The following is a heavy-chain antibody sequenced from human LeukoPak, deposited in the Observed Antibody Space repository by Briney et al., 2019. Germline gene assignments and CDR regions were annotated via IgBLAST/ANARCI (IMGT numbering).Heavy chain of an antibody. D-gene: IGHD3-22*01. J-gene: IGHJ4*02. CDR1: GGSFSGYY. CDR2: INHSGST. CDR3: ARSLMYYYDSSSYYYGYFDY. V-gene: IGHV4-34*01. Sequence: SETLSLTCAVYGGSFSGYYWSWIRQPPGKGLEWIGEINHSGSTNYNPSLKSRVTISVDTSKNQFSLKLSSVTAADTAVYYCARSLMYYYDSSSYYYGYFDYWGQGTLVTVSS.